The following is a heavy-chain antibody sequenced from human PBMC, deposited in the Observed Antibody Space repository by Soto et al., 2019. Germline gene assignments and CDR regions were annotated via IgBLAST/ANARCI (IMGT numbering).Heavy chain of an antibody. D-gene: IGHD2-2*01. CDR2: IYYSGST. CDR1: GASVNSGNYY. Sequence: QVQLQESGPGLVKPSETLSLTCTVSGASVNSGNYYWSWIRQPPGKGLEWIGYIYYSGSTNSNPSLKSRVTISLDTSKNQFSLNLSSVTAADTAVYFCARDRAAAIGYYYYYAMDGWGQGTTVTVSS. J-gene: IGHJ6*02. CDR3: ARDRAAAIGYYYYYAMDG. V-gene: IGHV4-61*01.